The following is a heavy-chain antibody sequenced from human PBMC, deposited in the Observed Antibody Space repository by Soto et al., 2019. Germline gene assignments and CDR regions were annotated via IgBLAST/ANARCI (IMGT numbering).Heavy chain of an antibody. CDR3: ARAKRGCSGGSCYYYYGMDV. CDR1: GGTFSSYA. Sequence: QVQLVQSGAEVKKPGSSVKVSCKASGGTFSSYAISWVRQAPGQGLEWMGGIIPIFGTANYAQKFQGRVTITADESTSTAYMELSSLRSEDTAVYYCARAKRGCSGGSCYYYYGMDVWGQGTTVTVSS. CDR2: IIPIFGTA. V-gene: IGHV1-69*01. D-gene: IGHD2-15*01. J-gene: IGHJ6*02.